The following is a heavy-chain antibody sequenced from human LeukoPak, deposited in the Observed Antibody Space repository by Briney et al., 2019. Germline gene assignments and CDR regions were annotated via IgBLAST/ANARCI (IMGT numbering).Heavy chain of an antibody. CDR3: AKEDSYGPRYYFDY. V-gene: IGHV3-30-3*01. CDR1: GFTFSSYA. D-gene: IGHD5-18*01. CDR2: ISYDGSNK. Sequence: GGSLRLSCAASGFTFSSYAMHWVRQAPGKGPEWVAVISYDGSNKYYADSVKGRFTISRDNSKNTLYLQMNSLRAEDTAVYYCAKEDSYGPRYYFDYWGQGTLVTVSS. J-gene: IGHJ4*02.